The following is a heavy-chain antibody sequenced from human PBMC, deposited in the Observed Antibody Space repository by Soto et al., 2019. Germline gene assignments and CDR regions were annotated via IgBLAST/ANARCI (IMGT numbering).Heavy chain of an antibody. CDR3: ARYGPVGDDGGPSYLAFDV. V-gene: IGHV4-31*03. CDR1: GGSVRSGGYY. J-gene: IGHJ3*01. CDR2: IYYSGNT. Sequence: QVQLLESGPGLVKPSQTLSITCTVSGGSVRSGGYYWGWIRQHPGKGLEWIGYIYYSGNTYYNPSFTGRVTMSEDTSANQFSRRLSSVTAADTSLYYCARYGPVGDDGGPSYLAFDVWGQGTMVTVSS. D-gene: IGHD2-15*01.